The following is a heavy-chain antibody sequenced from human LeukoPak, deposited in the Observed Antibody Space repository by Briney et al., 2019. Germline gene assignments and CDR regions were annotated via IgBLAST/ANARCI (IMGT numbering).Heavy chain of an antibody. Sequence: EASVKVSCKASGYTFTSYAMNWVRQAPGQGLEWMGWINTNTGNPTYAQGFTGRFVFSLDTSVSTAYLQISSLKAEDTAVYYCARDGGPIAAAGFDYWGQGTLVTVSS. V-gene: IGHV7-4-1*02. J-gene: IGHJ4*02. D-gene: IGHD6-13*01. CDR1: GYTFTSYA. CDR3: ARDGGPIAAAGFDY. CDR2: INTNTGNP.